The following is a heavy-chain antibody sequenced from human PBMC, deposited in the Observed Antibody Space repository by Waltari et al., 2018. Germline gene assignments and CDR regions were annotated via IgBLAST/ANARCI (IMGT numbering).Heavy chain of an antibody. CDR2: IIPLFGTA. Sequence: QVQLVQSGAEVKKPGSSVKVSCKASGGTFSSYAISWVRQAPRQGLEWMGGIIPLFGTANYAQKFQGRVTITTDESTSTAYMELSSLRSEDTAVYYCARVLQRGYSYGSFDYWGQGTLVTVSS. D-gene: IGHD5-18*01. CDR1: GGTFSSYA. V-gene: IGHV1-69*05. J-gene: IGHJ4*02. CDR3: ARVLQRGYSYGSFDY.